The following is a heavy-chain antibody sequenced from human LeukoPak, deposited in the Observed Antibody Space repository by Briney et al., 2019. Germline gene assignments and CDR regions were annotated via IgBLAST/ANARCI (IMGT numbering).Heavy chain of an antibody. CDR2: IYYSGST. CDR1: GGSISSGGYY. V-gene: IGHV4-61*08. J-gene: IGHJ4*02. D-gene: IGHD3-3*01. CDR3: AREGDFWSGLIDY. Sequence: SETLSLTCTVSGGSISSGGYYWSWIRQHPGKGLEWIGYIYYSGSTNYNPSLKSRVTISVDTSKNQFSLKLSSVTAADTAVYYCAREGDFWSGLIDYWGQGTLVTVSS.